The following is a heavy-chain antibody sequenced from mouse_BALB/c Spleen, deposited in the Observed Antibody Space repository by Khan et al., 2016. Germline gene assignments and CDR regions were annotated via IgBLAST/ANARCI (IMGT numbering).Heavy chain of an antibody. CDR3: ARRRMFNLYYAMDY. J-gene: IGHJ4*01. CDR1: GYAFTNYG. CDR2: IVTYTGEP. V-gene: IGHV9-1*02. Sequence: QIQLVQSGPELKKPGETVKISCRASGYAFTNYGIHRVRQAPGEGLKWMGWIVTYTGEPTYADDFKGRFAISLETSASPAYLQINTLNTEDMATYFCARRRMFNLYYAMDYWGQGTSVTVSS.